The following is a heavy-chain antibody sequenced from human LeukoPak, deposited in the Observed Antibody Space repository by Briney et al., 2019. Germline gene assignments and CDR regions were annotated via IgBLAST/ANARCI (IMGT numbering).Heavy chain of an antibody. J-gene: IGHJ4*02. V-gene: IGHV1-46*01. CDR2: INPSGGST. D-gene: IGHD3-9*01. CDR1: GYTFTSYY. Sequence: ASVKVSCKASGYTFTSYYMHWVRQAPGQGLEWMGIINPSGGSTSYAQKFQGRVTMTRDTSTSTVYMELSGLRSEDTAVYYCARSGRFTPTDILTGPYFDYWGQGTLVTVSS. CDR3: ARSGRFTPTDILTGPYFDY.